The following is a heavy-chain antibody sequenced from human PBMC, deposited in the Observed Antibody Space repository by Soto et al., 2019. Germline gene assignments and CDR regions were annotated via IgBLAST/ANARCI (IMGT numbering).Heavy chain of an antibody. CDR1: GGTFTSYT. J-gene: IGHJ4*02. CDR3: ATSYGSGSAHFDY. V-gene: IGHV1-69*02. CDR2: IIPILRMA. D-gene: IGHD3-10*01. Sequence: QVQLVQSGAEVKMPGSSVKVSCTASGGTFTSYTFSWVRQVPGQGLEWMGRIIPILRMADFAQKFQGRVTINADESTSTVYLKLSSLRSEATAVYYCATSYGSGSAHFDYWGQGTLVTVS.